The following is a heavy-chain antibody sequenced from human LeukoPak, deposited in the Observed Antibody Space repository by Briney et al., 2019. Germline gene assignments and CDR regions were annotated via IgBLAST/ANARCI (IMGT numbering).Heavy chain of an antibody. Sequence: GGSLRLSCAASGFTFSSYGMHWVRQAPGKGLEWLAFIRYDGSNKYYADSVKGRFTISRDNSKNTLYLQMNSLRAEDTAVYYCARVADYVWGSYRQGSDYWGQGTLVTVSS. CDR2: IRYDGSNK. CDR1: GFTFSSYG. D-gene: IGHD3-16*02. CDR3: ARVADYVWGSYRQGSDY. V-gene: IGHV3-30*02. J-gene: IGHJ4*02.